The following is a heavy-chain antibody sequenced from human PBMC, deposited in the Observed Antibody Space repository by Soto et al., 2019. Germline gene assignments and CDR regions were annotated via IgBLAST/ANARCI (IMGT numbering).Heavy chain of an antibody. Sequence: SETLSLTCAVSGGSISSGGYSWSWIRQPPGKGLEWIGYIYHSGSTYYNPSLKSRVTISVDRSKNQFSLKLSSVTAADTAVYYCVTMGSVYSSSRYFDYWGQGTLVTVSS. V-gene: IGHV4-30-2*01. CDR2: IYHSGST. CDR3: VTMGSVYSSSRYFDY. CDR1: GGSISSGGYS. D-gene: IGHD6-6*01. J-gene: IGHJ4*02.